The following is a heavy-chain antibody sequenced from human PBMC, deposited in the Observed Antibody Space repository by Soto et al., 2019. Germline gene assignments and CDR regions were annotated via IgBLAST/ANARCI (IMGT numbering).Heavy chain of an antibody. D-gene: IGHD3-22*01. V-gene: IGHV3-7*03. CDR3: ARAPSPLSSGYYYFDY. J-gene: IGHJ4*02. CDR2: IKQDGSEK. CDR1: GFTFSSYW. Sequence: LRLSCAASGFTFSSYWMSWVRQAPGKGLEWVANIKQDGSEKYYVDSVKGRFTISRDNAKNSLYLQMNSLRAEDTAVYYCARAPSPLSSGYYYFDYWGQGTLVTVSS.